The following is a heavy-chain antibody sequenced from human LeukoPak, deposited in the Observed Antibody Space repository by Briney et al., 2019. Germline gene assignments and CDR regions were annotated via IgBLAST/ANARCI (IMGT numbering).Heavy chain of an antibody. CDR1: GYTFTTYH. Sequence: ASVKVSCKASGYTFTTYHMHWVRQAPGQGLEWMGMINTRDDNTNYAQKFQGRVTMTRDTSTSTVYMELSSLRSEDTAVYYCATERGGGTWFDPWGRGTLVTVSS. CDR2: INTRDDNT. D-gene: IGHD2-15*01. J-gene: IGHJ5*02. CDR3: ATERGGGTWFDP. V-gene: IGHV1-46*01.